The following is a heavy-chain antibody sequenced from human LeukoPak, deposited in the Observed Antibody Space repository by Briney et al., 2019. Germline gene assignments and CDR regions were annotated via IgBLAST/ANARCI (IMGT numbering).Heavy chain of an antibody. CDR3: ARLGAGPTYYDFWSGYSSFYFDY. CDR2: IYHSGST. V-gene: IGHV4-30-2*03. Sequence: SETLSLTCAVSGGSISSGGYSWSWIRQPPGKGLEWIGYIYHSGSTYYNPSLKSRVTISVDTSKNQFSLKLSSVTAADTAVYYCARLGAGPTYYDFWSGYSSFYFDYWGQGTLVTVSS. D-gene: IGHD3-3*01. J-gene: IGHJ4*02. CDR1: GGSISSGGYS.